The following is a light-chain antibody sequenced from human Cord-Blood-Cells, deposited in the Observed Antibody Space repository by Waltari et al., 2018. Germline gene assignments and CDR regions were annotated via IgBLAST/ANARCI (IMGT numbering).Light chain of an antibody. J-gene: IGKJ4*01. CDR2: LGS. Sequence: DIVMTQSPLSLPVTPGEPASLSCRSSHSLLHSNGYNYLDWYLQKPGQSPQLLIYLGSNRASGVPDRFSGSGSGTDFTLKISRVEAEDVGVYYCMQALQTPLTFGGGTKVEIK. V-gene: IGKV2-28*01. CDR1: HSLLHSNGYNY. CDR3: MQALQTPLT.